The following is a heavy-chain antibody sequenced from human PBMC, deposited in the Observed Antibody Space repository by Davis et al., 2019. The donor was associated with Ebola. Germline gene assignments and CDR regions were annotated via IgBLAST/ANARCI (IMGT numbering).Heavy chain of an antibody. CDR2: IIPILGIA. J-gene: IGHJ4*02. CDR3: ARDGDSSGWYAGIDY. CDR1: GYTFTSYG. Sequence: SVKVSCKASGYTFTSYGISWLRQPPGQGLEWMGRIIPILGIANYAQKFQGRVTITADKSTSTAYMELSSLRSEDTAVYYCARDGDSSGWYAGIDYWGQGTLVTVSS. V-gene: IGHV1-69*04. D-gene: IGHD6-19*01.